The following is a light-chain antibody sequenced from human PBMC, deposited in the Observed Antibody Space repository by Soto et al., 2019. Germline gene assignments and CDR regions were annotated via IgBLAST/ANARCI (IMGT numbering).Light chain of an antibody. J-gene: IGLJ1*01. CDR2: GNI. V-gene: IGLV1-40*01. CDR1: SSNIGAGYD. CDR3: QSYDSTLSARYV. Sequence: QLVLTQPPSVSGAPGQRVTISCTGSSSNIGAGYDVHWYQQRPGTAPKLLIFGNINRPSGVPDRFSGSKSGTSASLAITGLQAEDESDYYCQSYDSTLSARYVFGTGTKLTVL.